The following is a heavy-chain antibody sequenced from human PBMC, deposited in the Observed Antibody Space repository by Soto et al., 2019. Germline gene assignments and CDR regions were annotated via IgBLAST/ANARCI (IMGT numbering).Heavy chain of an antibody. Sequence: QVQLVQSGAEVKTPGASVTVSCKASGYRFGFYGISWVRQAPGQGLEWLGWISAHSGHTKYQQRLQGRVSLTTDTSTSTAYMQLRSLTSDDTAVYYCARDEEGGNYPDVWFHPWGQGTLVIVSS. V-gene: IGHV1-18*04. CDR2: ISAHSGHT. CDR3: ARDEEGGNYPDVWFHP. J-gene: IGHJ5*02. CDR1: GYRFGFYG. D-gene: IGHD1-7*01.